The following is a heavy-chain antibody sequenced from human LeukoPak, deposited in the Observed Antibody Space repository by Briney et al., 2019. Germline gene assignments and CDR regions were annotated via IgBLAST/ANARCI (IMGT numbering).Heavy chain of an antibody. Sequence: PSETLCLTSTVSGSSISSSPYYWGWIRQPPGKGLEWIGSIYYSGTTHYNPSRESRVTISVDTSKNQFSLKLASVTAADTAIYYCAKGAGGFSYYNWFDPWGQGTLVTVSS. J-gene: IGHJ5*02. CDR1: GSSISSSPYY. D-gene: IGHD5-18*01. V-gene: IGHV4-39*07. CDR3: AKGAGGFSYYNWFDP. CDR2: IYYSGTT.